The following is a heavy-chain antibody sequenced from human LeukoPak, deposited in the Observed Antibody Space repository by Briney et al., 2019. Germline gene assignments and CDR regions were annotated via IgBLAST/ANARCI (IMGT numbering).Heavy chain of an antibody. CDR1: GYTFTSYY. Sequence: ASVKVSCKASGYTFTSYYMHGVRQAPGQGLEWMGIINPSGGSTSYAQKFQGRVTMTRDTSTSTVYMELSSLRSEDTAVYYCARCSGSYPFDYWGQGTLVTVSS. J-gene: IGHJ4*02. V-gene: IGHV1-46*01. CDR3: ARCSGSYPFDY. CDR2: INPSGGST. D-gene: IGHD1-26*01.